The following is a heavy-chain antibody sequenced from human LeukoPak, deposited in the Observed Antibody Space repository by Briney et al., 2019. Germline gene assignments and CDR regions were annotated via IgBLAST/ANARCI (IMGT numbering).Heavy chain of an antibody. V-gene: IGHV3-48*03. CDR1: GFIFSSYE. CDR2: IGSSGNTR. Sequence: PGGSLKLSCAASGFIFSSYEMSWVRQAPGKGLQWVSYIGSSGNTRYYADSVKGRFTISRDNAQNSLYLQMNSLRVEDTAVYYCARRFRRYGMDVWGQGTTVTVSS. D-gene: IGHD3-10*01. CDR3: ARRFRRYGMDV. J-gene: IGHJ6*02.